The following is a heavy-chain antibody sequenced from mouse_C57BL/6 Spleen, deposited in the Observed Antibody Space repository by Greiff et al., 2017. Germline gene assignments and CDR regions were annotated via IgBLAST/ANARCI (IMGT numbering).Heavy chain of an antibody. CDR1: GYTFTSYW. Sequence: QVQLQQPGAELVKPGASVKMSCKASGYTFTSYWITWVKQRPGQGLEWIGDIYPGSGSTNYNEKFKSKATLTVDTSSSTASMQLSSLTSEDSAVYYCARYYGSSWYFDVWGTGTTVTVSS. V-gene: IGHV1-55*01. J-gene: IGHJ1*03. CDR3: ARYYGSSWYFDV. D-gene: IGHD1-1*01. CDR2: IYPGSGST.